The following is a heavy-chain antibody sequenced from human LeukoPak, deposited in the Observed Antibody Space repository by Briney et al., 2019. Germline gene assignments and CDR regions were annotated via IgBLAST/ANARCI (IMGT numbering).Heavy chain of an antibody. V-gene: IGHV3-30-3*01. CDR3: ARVLDYSSSWYDFDY. D-gene: IGHD6-13*01. Sequence: GGSLRLSCAASGFTFSSYTMHWVRQAPGKGLEWVAVISYDGSNKYYADSVKGRFTISRDNAKNTLYLQMNSLRAEDTAVYYCARVLDYSSSWYDFDYWGQGTLVTVSS. J-gene: IGHJ4*02. CDR1: GFTFSSYT. CDR2: ISYDGSNK.